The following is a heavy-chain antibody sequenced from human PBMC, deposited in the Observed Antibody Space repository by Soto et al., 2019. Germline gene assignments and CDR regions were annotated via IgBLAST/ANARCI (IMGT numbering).Heavy chain of an antibody. CDR3: ARLAYSHYST. Sequence: LETLSLTCTVSGGSIKVGGYYWGWIRQPPGKGLEWVATIYYSGTTYYNPSLKSRLTISLDTSRNQFSLDLTSVTAADTAVYYCARLAYSHYSTWGQGTLVTVSS. J-gene: IGHJ4*02. CDR1: GGSIKVGGYY. V-gene: IGHV4-39*01. CDR2: IYYSGTT. D-gene: IGHD5-12*01.